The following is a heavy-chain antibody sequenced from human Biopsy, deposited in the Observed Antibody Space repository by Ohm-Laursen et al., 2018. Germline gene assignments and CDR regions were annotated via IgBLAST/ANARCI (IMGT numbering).Heavy chain of an antibody. D-gene: IGHD3-10*01. V-gene: IGHV3-33*01. CDR2: TWDDGSHQ. Sequence: SLRLSCTASGFNFSAYGMHWARQAPDKGLEWVALTWDDGSHQYYADSVKGRFTISRDNSKNSLYLHINTLRVEDTAVYYCVTDRLDDITKVRGIMTDWGQGTLVIVSS. J-gene: IGHJ4*02. CDR3: VTDRLDDITKVRGIMTD. CDR1: GFNFSAYG.